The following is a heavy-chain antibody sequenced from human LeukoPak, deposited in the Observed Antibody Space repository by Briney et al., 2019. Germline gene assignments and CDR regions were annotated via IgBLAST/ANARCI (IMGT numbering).Heavy chain of an antibody. CDR3: ARIVIVGGTPEDY. J-gene: IGHJ4*02. Sequence: GGSLRLSCAASGFTFSSYDMHWVRQAPGKGLEWVSFIRYDGSNRYYADSVKGRFTISRDNSKNTLYLQMNSLRPEDTAVYYCARIVIVGGTPEDYWGQGTLVTVSS. CDR1: GFTFSSYD. D-gene: IGHD1-26*01. V-gene: IGHV3-30*02. CDR2: IRYDGSNR.